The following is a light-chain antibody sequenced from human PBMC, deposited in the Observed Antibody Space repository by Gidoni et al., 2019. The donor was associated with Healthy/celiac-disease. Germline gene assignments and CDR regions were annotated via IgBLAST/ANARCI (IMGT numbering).Light chain of an antibody. J-gene: IGKJ5*01. CDR1: QSVSSY. CDR3: QQRSNWPIT. CDR2: DAA. V-gene: IGKV3-11*01. Sequence: EIVLTQSPATLSLSPGERATLSCRARQSVSSYLAWYQQKPGQDPRLLIYDAANRATGIPARFIGSGSATDFSPTISSLEPEDFAVYYCQQRSNWPITFGQGTRLEIK.